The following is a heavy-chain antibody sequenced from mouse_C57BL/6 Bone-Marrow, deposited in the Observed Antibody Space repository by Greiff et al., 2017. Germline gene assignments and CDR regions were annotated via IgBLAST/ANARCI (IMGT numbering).Heavy chain of an antibody. CDR2: IDPEVGDT. D-gene: IGHD2-3*01. V-gene: IGHV14-4*01. CDR3: SSFDVNYFDF. J-gene: IGHJ2*01. Sequence: VQLQQSGAELVRPGASVKLSCTASGFNIKDDDIHWVRQRPEQGLEWIGWIDPEVGDTEYASKFQGKATISSDTSSNTAYLQLSSLTSEDTAVYYCSSFDVNYFDFWRQGTPLTVAS. CDR1: GFNIKDDD.